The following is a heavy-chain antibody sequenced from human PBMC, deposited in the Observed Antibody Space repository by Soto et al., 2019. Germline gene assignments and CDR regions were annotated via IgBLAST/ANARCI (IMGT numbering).Heavy chain of an antibody. CDR2: IYYSGST. D-gene: IGHD3-22*01. J-gene: IGHJ5*02. CDR1: GGSISSGDYS. Sequence: SGTLSLTCTVSGGSISSGDYSGSWIRQPPGKGLEWIGYIYYSGSTYYNPSLKSRVTISVDTSKNQFSLKLSSVTAADTAVYYCARDSSGYSKGHWFDPWGQGTLVTVYS. V-gene: IGHV4-30-4*01. CDR3: ARDSSGYSKGHWFDP.